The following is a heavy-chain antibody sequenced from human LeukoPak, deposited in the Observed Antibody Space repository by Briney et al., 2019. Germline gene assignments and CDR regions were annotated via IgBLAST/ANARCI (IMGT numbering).Heavy chain of an antibody. CDR3: ARGRSGSYLFGY. CDR1: GFTFSSYA. J-gene: IGHJ4*02. Sequence: GGSLRLSCAASGFTFSSYAMHWVRQAPGKGVEWVAVISYDGSNKYYADSVKGRFTISRDNSKNTLYLQMNSLRAEDTAVYYCARGRSGSYLFGYWGQGTLVTVSS. CDR2: ISYDGSNK. D-gene: IGHD3-10*01. V-gene: IGHV3-30*04.